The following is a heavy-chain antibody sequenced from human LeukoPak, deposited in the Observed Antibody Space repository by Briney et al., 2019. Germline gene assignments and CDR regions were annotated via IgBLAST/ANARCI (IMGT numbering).Heavy chain of an antibody. CDR3: ARDPSNTSGWKTWFDT. CDR1: GYPFNKFG. D-gene: IGHD6-19*01. V-gene: IGHV1-18*01. J-gene: IGHJ5*02. Sequence: ASVKVSCKASGYPFNKFGISWVRQAPGQGLEWMGWISCYNGDTHYAQKLQGRVTLTTDTPTTTVYMELRSLRFDDTAVYYCARDPSNTSGWKTWFDTWGQGTPVTVSS. CDR2: ISCYNGDT.